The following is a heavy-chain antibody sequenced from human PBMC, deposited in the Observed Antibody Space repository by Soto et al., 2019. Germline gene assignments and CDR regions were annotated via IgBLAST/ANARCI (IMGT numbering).Heavy chain of an antibody. CDR1: GDSVSSNSAA. D-gene: IGHD1-7*01. J-gene: IGHJ6*03. Sequence: QVQLQESGPGLVKPSQSLSLTCAISGDSVSSNSAAWNWIMLSPSRGLEWLARTYYRCRWYNDYAVSVRSRITVNPDTSKNQFSLQLTSVTPEDTAVYYCAGTTSHQWYYMDVWGKGTTVTVSS. V-gene: IGHV6-1*01. CDR2: TYYRCRWYN. CDR3: AGTTSHQWYYMDV.